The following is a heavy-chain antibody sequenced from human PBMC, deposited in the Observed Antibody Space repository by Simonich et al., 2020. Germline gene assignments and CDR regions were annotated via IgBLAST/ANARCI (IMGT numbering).Heavy chain of an antibody. V-gene: IGHV1-18*01. J-gene: IGHJ4*02. CDR2: NSAYNGNT. D-gene: IGHD2-15*01. CDR3: ARASRGTWWYYYFDY. Sequence: QVQLVQSGAEVKKPGASVKVSCKASGYTFTSYGISWVRQAPGQGLEWMGWNSAYNGNTNYATKLQGRVTLTTDTSTSTAYMELRSLRSDDTAVYYCARASRGTWWYYYFDYWGQGTLVTVSS. CDR1: GYTFTSYG.